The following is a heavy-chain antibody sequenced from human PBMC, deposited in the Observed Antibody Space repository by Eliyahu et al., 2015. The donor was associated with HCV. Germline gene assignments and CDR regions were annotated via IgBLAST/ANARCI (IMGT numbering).Heavy chain of an antibody. D-gene: IGHD6-19*01. CDR2: ISGSGGTT. CDR3: AKDGAHSSGWYVQH. V-gene: IGHV3-23*01. CDR1: GFTFSSYA. Sequence: EVQLLESGGGLVQPGGSLRLSCAASGFTFSSYAMNWVRQAPGKGLEWVSAISGSGGTTYYADSVKGRFTISRDNSKNTLYLQMNSLRAEDTAVYYCAKDGAHSSGWYVQHWGQGTLVTVSS. J-gene: IGHJ1*01.